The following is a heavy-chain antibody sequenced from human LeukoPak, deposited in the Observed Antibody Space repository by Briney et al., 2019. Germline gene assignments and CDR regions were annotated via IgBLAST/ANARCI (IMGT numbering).Heavy chain of an antibody. CDR3: ARETEMANLDY. CDR1: RFTFSNYW. V-gene: IGHV3-7*04. D-gene: IGHD5-24*01. J-gene: IGHJ4*02. CDR2: INQGGSEK. Sequence: GGSLRLSCAASRFTFSNYWMSWVRQPAGKGLEWVANINQGGSEKYYLNSVKGRFTISRDNAKKSLYLQMNSLRAEDTAVYYCARETEMANLDYWGQGTLVTVSS.